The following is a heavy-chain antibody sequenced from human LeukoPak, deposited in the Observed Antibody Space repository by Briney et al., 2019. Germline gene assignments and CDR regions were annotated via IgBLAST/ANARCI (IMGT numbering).Heavy chain of an antibody. V-gene: IGHV3-23*01. D-gene: IGHD5-12*01. Sequence: GGSLRLSCAASGFTFSSYAMSWVRQAPGKGLEWVSAISGSGGSTYYADSVKGRFTISRDNSKNTLYLQMNSLRAEDTAVYYCAKDRPKRGYSGYDPGDYWGQGTLVTVDS. CDR1: GFTFSSYA. J-gene: IGHJ4*02. CDR2: ISGSGGST. CDR3: AKDRPKRGYSGYDPGDY.